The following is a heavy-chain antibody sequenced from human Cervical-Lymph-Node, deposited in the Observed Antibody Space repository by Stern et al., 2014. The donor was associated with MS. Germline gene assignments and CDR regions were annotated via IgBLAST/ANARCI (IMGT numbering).Heavy chain of an antibody. Sequence: MQLVESGSGLVKPSQTLSLTCAVSGGSISSGDYSWSWIRQPPGKGLEWIGYIYHSGGTYYKPSLKSRVPISLDRSKNQFSLKLSSVTAADTAVYYCARSSTVTPNAFDIWGQGTMVTVSS. V-gene: IGHV4-30-2*01. CDR2: IYHSGGT. CDR1: GGSISSGDYS. D-gene: IGHD4-17*01. CDR3: ARSSTVTPNAFDI. J-gene: IGHJ3*02.